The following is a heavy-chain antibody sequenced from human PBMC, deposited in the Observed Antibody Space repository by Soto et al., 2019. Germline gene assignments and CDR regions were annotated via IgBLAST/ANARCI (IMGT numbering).Heavy chain of an antibody. Sequence: QLHLVQSGAVVKKPGASVTVSCSASGYPVTAYYMHWVRQAPGRGVEWMGGINPATGAAKYTQTLRGRVTLAGDPSASTVFMELGGLTSEDTAVFYWPRGGGVGVAGSAAFDMWGQGTLVTVSS. CDR2: INPATGAA. J-gene: IGHJ3*02. V-gene: IGHV1-2*02. CDR3: PRGGGVGVAGSAAFDM. CDR1: GYPVTAYY. D-gene: IGHD3-3*01.